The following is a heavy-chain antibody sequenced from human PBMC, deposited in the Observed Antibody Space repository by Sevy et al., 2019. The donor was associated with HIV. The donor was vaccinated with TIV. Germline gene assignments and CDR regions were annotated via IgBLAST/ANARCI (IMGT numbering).Heavy chain of an antibody. V-gene: IGHV5-51*01. Sequence: ESLKISCKGSGYSFTSYWIVWVRQMPGKALEWMGIIYPGDSDIRYSPSFQGQVTISADKSINTAYLQWNSLKASDTAVYYCARRYNWNYDYWGQGTLVTVSS. J-gene: IGHJ4*02. CDR3: ARRYNWNYDY. CDR1: GYSFTSYW. D-gene: IGHD1-20*01. CDR2: IYPGDSDI.